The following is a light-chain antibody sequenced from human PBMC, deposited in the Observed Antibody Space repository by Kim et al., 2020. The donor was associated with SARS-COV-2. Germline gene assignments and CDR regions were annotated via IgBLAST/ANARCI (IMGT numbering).Light chain of an antibody. Sequence: EIVMMQSPATLSVSPGERATLSCRASQSVGSNLAWYQQKPGQAPRLLIYGASTRATGFPARFSGSGSGTEFTLTISSLQSEDFAVYYCQQYNNWPYTFGQGTKLEI. J-gene: IGKJ2*01. CDR3: QQYNNWPYT. CDR1: QSVGSN. CDR2: GAS. V-gene: IGKV3-15*01.